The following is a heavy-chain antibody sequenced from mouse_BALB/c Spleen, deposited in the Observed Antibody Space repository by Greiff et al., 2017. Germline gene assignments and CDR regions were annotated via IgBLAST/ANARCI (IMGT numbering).Heavy chain of an antibody. CDR3: ARDDYYAMDY. J-gene: IGHJ4*01. CDR1: GFNIKDTY. V-gene: IGHV14-3*02. CDR2: IDPANGNT. Sequence: EVQVVESGAELVKPGASVKLSCTASGFNIKDTYMHWVKQRPEQGLEWIGRIDPANGNTKYDPKFQGKATITADTSSNTAYLQLSSLTSEDTAVYYCARDDYYAMDYWGQGTSVTVSS.